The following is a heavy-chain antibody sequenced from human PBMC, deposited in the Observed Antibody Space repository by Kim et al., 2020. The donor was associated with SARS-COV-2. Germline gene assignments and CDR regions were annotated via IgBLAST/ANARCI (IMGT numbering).Heavy chain of an antibody. CDR2: VYRGANT. Sequence: GGSLRLSCAASGFTVSSNYLSWVRHAPGKGLEWVSVVYRGANTYYADSVKGRFTISRDNSKNTLYLQMNSLRAEDTAVYYCARETTMTAGAFDYWGQGTLVTVSS. J-gene: IGHJ4*02. D-gene: IGHD4-17*01. V-gene: IGHV3-53*01. CDR1: GFTVSSNY. CDR3: ARETTMTAGAFDY.